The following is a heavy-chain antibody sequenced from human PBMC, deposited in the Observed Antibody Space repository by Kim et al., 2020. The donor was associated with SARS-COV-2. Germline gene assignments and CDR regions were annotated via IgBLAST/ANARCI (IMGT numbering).Heavy chain of an antibody. Sequence: SETLSLTCTVSGGSISSYYWSWIRQPPGKGLEWIGYIYYSGSTNYNPSLKSRVTISVDTSKNQFSLKLSSVTAADTAVYYCARERTQLATFDYWGQGTLV. J-gene: IGHJ4*02. CDR1: GGSISSYY. D-gene: IGHD6-13*01. CDR2: IYYSGST. CDR3: ARERTQLATFDY. V-gene: IGHV4-59*01.